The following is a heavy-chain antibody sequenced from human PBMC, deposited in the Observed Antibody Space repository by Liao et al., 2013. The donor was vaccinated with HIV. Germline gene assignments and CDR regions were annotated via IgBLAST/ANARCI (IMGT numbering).Heavy chain of an antibody. Sequence: QVQLQESGPGLVKPSETLSLSCSVSAGSISSYYWSWIRQPPGRGLEWIGYIYYSGTTNYNPSLKSRVTMSVNTSKNQFSLKLSSVTAADTAVYYCARLRDHYYDSSGYYYYYYYMTSGRRDHGHRLL. J-gene: IGHJ6*03. CDR2: IYYSGTT. CDR3: ARLRDHYYDSSGYYYYYYYMTS. CDR1: AGSISSYY. V-gene: IGHV4-59*01. D-gene: IGHD3-22*01.